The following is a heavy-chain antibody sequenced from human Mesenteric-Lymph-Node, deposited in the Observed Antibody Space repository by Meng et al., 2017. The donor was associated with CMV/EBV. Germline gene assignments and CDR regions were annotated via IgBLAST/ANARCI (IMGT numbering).Heavy chain of an antibody. Sequence: GESLKIPRAVSGFTFSSFAMSWVRQAPGKGLEWVSGISGSGGSTYYTASVKGRFTISRENSKNTLYQQMNSLRAEDTAINYCAKGSIGCLDKSWFDPWGQGTMVTVSS. CDR2: ISGSGGST. CDR1: GFTFSSFA. CDR3: AKGSIGCLDKSWFDP. J-gene: IGHJ5*02. D-gene: IGHD3/OR15-3a*01. V-gene: IGHV3-23*01.